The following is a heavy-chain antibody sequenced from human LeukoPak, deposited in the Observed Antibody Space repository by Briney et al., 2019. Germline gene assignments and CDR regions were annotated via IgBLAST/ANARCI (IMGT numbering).Heavy chain of an antibody. CDR3: AKSTPSHCSSTSCYPDWFDP. J-gene: IGHJ5*02. Sequence: AGGSLRLSCAASGFTFSSYWMSWVRQAPGKGLEWVANIKQDGSEKYYVDSVKGRFTISRDNSKNTLYLQMNSLRAEDTAVYYCAKSTPSHCSSTSCYPDWFDPWGQGTLVTVSS. CDR1: GFTFSSYW. CDR2: IKQDGSEK. D-gene: IGHD2-2*01. V-gene: IGHV3-7*01.